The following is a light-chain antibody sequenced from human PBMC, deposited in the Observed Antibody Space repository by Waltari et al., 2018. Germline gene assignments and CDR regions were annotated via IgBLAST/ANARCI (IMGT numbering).Light chain of an antibody. CDR2: YAS. J-gene: IGKJ2*01. CDR1: QSTGGK. CDR3: HQSNTLPHT. Sequence: EIVLTQSPAFQSVTPKEKVTIPCRSRQSTGGKLHWYQQKPGQSPKLLIKYASQSISGVPSRFSGGVSGTDFTLTINGLETEDAATYYCHQSNTLPHTFGQGTKLAIK. V-gene: IGKV6-21*02.